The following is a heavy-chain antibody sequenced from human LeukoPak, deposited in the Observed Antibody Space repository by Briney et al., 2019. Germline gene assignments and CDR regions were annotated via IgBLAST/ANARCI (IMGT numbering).Heavy chain of an antibody. D-gene: IGHD2-2*01. V-gene: IGHV3-21*01. J-gene: IGHJ4*02. CDR3: ARVPAAIDY. Sequence: AGGSLRLSCAASGFTFSSYSMNWVRQAPGKGLEWVSSISSSSSYIFYADSVKGRFTISRDDAKNSLYLQMNSLRAEDTAVYYCARVPAAIDYWGQGTLVTVSS. CDR2: ISSSSSYI. CDR1: GFTFSSYS.